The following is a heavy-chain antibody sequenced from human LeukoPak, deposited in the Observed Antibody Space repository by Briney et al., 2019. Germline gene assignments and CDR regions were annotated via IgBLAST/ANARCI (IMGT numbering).Heavy chain of an antibody. CDR1: GFTFSSYA. CDR3: AREHGHYDILTGFH. Sequence: GRSLRLSCAVSGFTFSSYAMHWVRQAPGKGLEWVAFISYDGSNKYYADSMKGRFTISRDNSKNTLYLQMNSLRAEDTAVYYCAREHGHYDILTGFHWGQGTLVTVSS. D-gene: IGHD3-9*01. V-gene: IGHV3-30*04. J-gene: IGHJ4*02. CDR2: ISYDGSNK.